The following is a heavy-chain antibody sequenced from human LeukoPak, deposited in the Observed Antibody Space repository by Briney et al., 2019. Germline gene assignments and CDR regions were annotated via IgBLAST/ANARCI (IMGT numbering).Heavy chain of an antibody. CDR1: GFTLRDQY. V-gene: IGHV3-72*01. D-gene: IGHD4-23*01. CDR2: SRNKANSHTT. Sequence: PGGSLRLSCAGSGFTLRDQYMDWVRQAPGKGLEWIGRSRNKANSHTTEYAASVKDRFTISRDDSGDLMYLQMNSLKIEDTAVYFCARDGGKRGNGAFDSWGQGTEVTVSS. CDR3: ARDGGKRGNGAFDS. J-gene: IGHJ3*01.